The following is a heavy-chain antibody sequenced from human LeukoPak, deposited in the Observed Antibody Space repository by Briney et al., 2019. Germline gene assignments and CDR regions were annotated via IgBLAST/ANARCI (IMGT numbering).Heavy chain of an antibody. J-gene: IGHJ6*04. V-gene: IGHV3-23*01. CDR1: GFTFSNFA. CDR3: AKDRAQITMMAVITGSLV. Sequence: PGGSLRLSCAASGFTFSNFAMSWVRQAPGKELEWVSGISASGRDTYYADPVKGRFTISRDNSKNTLYLQMNSLRAEDTAVYYCAKDRAQITMMAVITGSLVWGKGTTVTVSS. D-gene: IGHD3-22*01. CDR2: ISASGRDT.